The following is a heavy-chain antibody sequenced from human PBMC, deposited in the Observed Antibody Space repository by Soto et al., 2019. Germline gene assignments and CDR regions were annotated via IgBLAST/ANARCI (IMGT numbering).Heavy chain of an antibody. CDR3: ARDPQDIVVVPAALDY. D-gene: IGHD2-2*01. J-gene: IGHJ4*02. Sequence: GGSLRLSCAASGFTFSSYSMNWVRQAPGKGLEWVSSISSSSSYIYYADSVKGRFTISRDNAKNSLYLQMNSLRAEDTAVYYCARDPQDIVVVPAALDYWGQGTLVTVSS. CDR1: GFTFSSYS. CDR2: ISSSSSYI. V-gene: IGHV3-21*01.